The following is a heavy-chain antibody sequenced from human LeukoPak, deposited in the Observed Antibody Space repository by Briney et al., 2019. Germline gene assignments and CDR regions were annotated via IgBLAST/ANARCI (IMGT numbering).Heavy chain of an antibody. D-gene: IGHD6-13*01. CDR3: TRGSSYYYYYMDV. V-gene: IGHV1-8*01. Sequence: ASVKVSCKASGYTLTSYDINWVRQATGQGLEWMGWMNPNSGRTGYAQNFQGRITITRNTSISTAYMELSSLRSEDTAVYYCTRGSSYYYYYMDVWGKGTTVTVSS. CDR2: MNPNSGRT. J-gene: IGHJ6*03. CDR1: GYTLTSYD.